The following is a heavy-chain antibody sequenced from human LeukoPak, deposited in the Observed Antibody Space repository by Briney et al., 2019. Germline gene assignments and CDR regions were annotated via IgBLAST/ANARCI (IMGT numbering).Heavy chain of an antibody. CDR1: GFTFSSYW. D-gene: IGHD6-13*01. CDR2: IKQEGSEK. J-gene: IGHJ4*02. Sequence: GGSLRLSCAASGFTFSSYWMSWVRQAPGKGLEWVANIKQEGSEKYYVDSVKGRFTISRDNAKNSLYLQMNSLRAEDTAVYYCARGIAAAANYFDYWGQGTLVTVSS. CDR3: ARGIAAAANYFDY. V-gene: IGHV3-7*05.